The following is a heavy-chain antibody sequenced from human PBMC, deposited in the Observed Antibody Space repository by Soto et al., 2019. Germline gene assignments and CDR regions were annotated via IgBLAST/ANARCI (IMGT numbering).Heavy chain of an antibody. CDR3: AIRDCSGGSCIDY. CDR2: INSDGSST. D-gene: IGHD2-15*01. Sequence: GGSLRLSCAASGFTFSSYWMHWVRQAPGKGLVWVSRINSDGSSTSYADSVKGRFTISRDNAKNTLYLQMNSLSAEDTAVYYCAIRDCSGGSCIDYWGQGTLVTVSS. J-gene: IGHJ4*02. CDR1: GFTFSSYW. V-gene: IGHV3-74*01.